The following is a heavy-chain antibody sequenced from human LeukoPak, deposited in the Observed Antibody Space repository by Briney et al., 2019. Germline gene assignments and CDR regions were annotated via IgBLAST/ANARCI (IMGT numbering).Heavy chain of an antibody. V-gene: IGHV4-59*01. J-gene: IGHJ4*02. CDR3: ARDSHSSSWFYYFDY. Sequence: SETLSLTCTVSGGSISSYYWSWIRQPPGKGLEWIGYIYYSGSTNYNPSLKSRVTISIDTSKNQFSLKLSSVTAADTAVYYCARDSHSSSWFYYFDYWGQGTLVTVSS. CDR1: GGSISSYY. CDR2: IYYSGST. D-gene: IGHD6-13*01.